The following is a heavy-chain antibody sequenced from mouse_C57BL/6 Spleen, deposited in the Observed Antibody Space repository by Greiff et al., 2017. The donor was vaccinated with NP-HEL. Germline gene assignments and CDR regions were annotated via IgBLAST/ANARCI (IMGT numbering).Heavy chain of an antibody. D-gene: IGHD2-10*02. CDR3: ARGYGKGAYYAMDY. CDR1: GFTFSDYG. CDR2: ISSGSSTI. J-gene: IGHJ4*01. Sequence: EVQRVESGGGLVKPGGSLKLSCAASGFTFSDYGMHWVRQAPEKGLEWVAYISSGSSTIYYADTVKGRFTISRDNAKNTLFLQMPSLRSEDTAMYYCARGYGKGAYYAMDYWGQGTSVTVSS. V-gene: IGHV5-17*01.